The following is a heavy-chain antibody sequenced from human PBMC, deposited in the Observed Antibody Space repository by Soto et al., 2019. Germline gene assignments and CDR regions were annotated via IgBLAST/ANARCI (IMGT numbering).Heavy chain of an antibody. CDR1: GFTFSSYA. CDR2: ISGSGGYT. J-gene: IGHJ4*02. V-gene: IGHV3-23*01. CDR3: AKPNLYCSSTSCYDY. Sequence: GESLKISCAASGFTFSSYAMSWVRQAPGKGLEWVSAISGSGGYTYYADSVKGRFTISRENSKNMLYLQMNSLRAEDTAVYYCAKPNLYCSSTSCYDYWGQGTLVTVSS. D-gene: IGHD2-2*01.